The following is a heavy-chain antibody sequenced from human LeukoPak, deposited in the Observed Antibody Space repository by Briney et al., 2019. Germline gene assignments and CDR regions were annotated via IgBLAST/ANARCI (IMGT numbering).Heavy chain of an antibody. CDR2: IYPGDSDT. CDR3: ARQPFGVGATHRLLDY. CDR1: GYSFTSYW. Sequence: GESLKISCKGSGYSFTSYWIGWVHQMPGKGLEWMGIIYPGDSDTRYSPSFQGQVTISADKSISTAYLQWSSLKASDTAMYYCARQPFGVGATHRLLDYWGQGTLVTVSS. V-gene: IGHV5-51*07. J-gene: IGHJ4*02. D-gene: IGHD1-26*01.